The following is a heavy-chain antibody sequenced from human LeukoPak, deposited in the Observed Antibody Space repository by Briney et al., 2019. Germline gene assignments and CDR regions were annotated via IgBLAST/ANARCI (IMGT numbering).Heavy chain of an antibody. V-gene: IGHV5-51*01. CDR1: GYRFTSYW. CDR3: ARLRILWTGFDS. J-gene: IGHJ5*01. Sequence: GVPLKISSKGSGYRFTSYWIGWVRQMPGKGLEWMGIIYPGDSDTSYSPSFQGQVTISADKSISTAYLQWSSLKASDTAMCYCARLRILWTGFDSWGQGTLVTVSS. CDR2: IYPGDSDT. D-gene: IGHD2/OR15-2a*01.